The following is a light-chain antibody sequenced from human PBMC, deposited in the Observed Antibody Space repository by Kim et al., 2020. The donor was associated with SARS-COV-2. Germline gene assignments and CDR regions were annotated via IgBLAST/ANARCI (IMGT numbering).Light chain of an antibody. V-gene: IGKV3-11*01. J-gene: IGKJ4*01. CDR3: QQRTNWPLT. Sequence: EIVLTQSPDTLSVSPGERATLSCRASQSVSSYLAWYQQKAGQAPRLLIYDASNRATGIPARFSGSGSGTDFTLTISGLEPEDFAVYYCQQRTNWPLTFGGGTKVDIK. CDR2: DAS. CDR1: QSVSSY.